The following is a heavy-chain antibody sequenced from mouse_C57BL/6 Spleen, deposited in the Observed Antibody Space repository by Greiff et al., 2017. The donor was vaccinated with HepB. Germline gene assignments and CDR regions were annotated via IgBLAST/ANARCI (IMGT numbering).Heavy chain of an antibody. CDR3: ARESNWYYFDY. D-gene: IGHD4-1*01. V-gene: IGHV1-76*01. J-gene: IGHJ2*01. Sequence: QVQLKQSGAELVRPGASVKLSCKASGYTFTDYYINWVKQRPGQGLEWIARIYPGSGNTYYNEKFKGKATLTAEKSSSTAYMQLSSLTSEDSAVYVCARESNWYYFDYWGQGTTLTVSS. CDR2: IYPGSGNT. CDR1: GYTFTDYY.